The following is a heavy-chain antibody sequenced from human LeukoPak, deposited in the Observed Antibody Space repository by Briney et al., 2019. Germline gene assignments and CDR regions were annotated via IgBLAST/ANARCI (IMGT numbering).Heavy chain of an antibody. V-gene: IGHV3-30*04. J-gene: IGHJ5*02. CDR2: ISYDGSNK. Sequence: PGRSLRLSCAASGFTFSSYAMHWVRQAPGKGLEWVAVISYDGSNKYYADSVKGRFTISRDNSKNTLYLQMNSLRAEDTAVYFCASGTYRYGDNWFDPWGQGTLVTVSS. D-gene: IGHD5-18*01. CDR1: GFTFSSYA. CDR3: ASGTYRYGDNWFDP.